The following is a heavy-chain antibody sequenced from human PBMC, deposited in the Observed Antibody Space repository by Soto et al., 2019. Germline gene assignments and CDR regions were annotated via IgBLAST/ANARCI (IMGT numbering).Heavy chain of an antibody. CDR3: VRDVLLLWLGEAGWFDT. Sequence: EVQLVQSGGGLVQPGGSLRLSCAASGFTFSRYWMTWVRQAPGRGLEWVASIKEDGNEKYYMDSLKGRFTISRDNAKNSMSLEVGGPRPEDTAVYYCVRDVLLLWLGEAGWFDTWGQGSLMTVS. D-gene: IGHD3-10*01. CDR1: GFTFSRYW. J-gene: IGHJ5*02. CDR2: IKEDGNEK. V-gene: IGHV3-7*01.